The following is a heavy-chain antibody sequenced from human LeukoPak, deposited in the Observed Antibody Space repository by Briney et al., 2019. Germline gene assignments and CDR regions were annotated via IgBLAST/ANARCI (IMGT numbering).Heavy chain of an antibody. Sequence: GGSLRLSCAASGFTFSAYWMSWVRQAPGKGLEWVASINQDGSTKRYVDSAKGRFTVSRDNAKKSLFLQMNTLRVEDTAVYYCAKLIRDVTTYDYWGQGALVPVSS. V-gene: IGHV3-7*01. D-gene: IGHD1-1*01. CDR3: AKLIRDVTTYDY. CDR2: INQDGSTK. CDR1: GFTFSAYW. J-gene: IGHJ4*02.